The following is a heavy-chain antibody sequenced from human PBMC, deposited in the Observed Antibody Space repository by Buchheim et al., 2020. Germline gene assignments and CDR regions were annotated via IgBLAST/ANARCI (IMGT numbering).Heavy chain of an antibody. D-gene: IGHD4-11*01. CDR3: ASYYSGTNYFDY. CDR1: GVSFSSYH. Sequence: QVQLQESGPGLVKPSETLSLTCAVSGVSFSSYHWSWIRQPPGKGLEWIGYVYYSGSANYNPSLEGRVTISVDTSKRQLSLKLSYVTAADTAVYFCASYYSGTNYFDYWGQG. V-gene: IGHV4-59*01. J-gene: IGHJ4*02. CDR2: VYYSGSA.